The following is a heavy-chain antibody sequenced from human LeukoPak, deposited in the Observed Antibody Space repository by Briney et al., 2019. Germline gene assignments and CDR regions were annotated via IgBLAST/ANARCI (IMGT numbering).Heavy chain of an antibody. J-gene: IGHJ4*02. V-gene: IGHV1-3*01. CDR1: GYTFTSYA. CDR3: ARAPPSRGWLQLSAGFDY. CDR2: INAGNGNT. Sequence: ASVKVSCKASGYTFTSYAMHWVRQAPGQRLEWMGWINAGNGNTKYSQKFQGRVTITRDTYASTAYMELSSLRSEDTAVYYCARAPPSRGWLQLSAGFDYWGQGTLVTVSS. D-gene: IGHD5-24*01.